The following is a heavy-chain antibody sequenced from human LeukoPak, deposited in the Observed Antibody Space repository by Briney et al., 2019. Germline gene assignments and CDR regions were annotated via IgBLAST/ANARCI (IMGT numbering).Heavy chain of an antibody. Sequence: SGGSLRLSCAASGFTFSSYEMNWVRQAPGKGLEWVSYISSSGSTIYYADSVKGRFTISRDNAKNSLYLQMNSLRAEDTAVYYCVRDHHRRLYDSQARDTFDIWGQGTMVTVSS. V-gene: IGHV3-48*03. D-gene: IGHD3-22*01. CDR1: GFTFSSYE. CDR2: ISSSGSTI. J-gene: IGHJ3*02. CDR3: VRDHHRRLYDSQARDTFDI.